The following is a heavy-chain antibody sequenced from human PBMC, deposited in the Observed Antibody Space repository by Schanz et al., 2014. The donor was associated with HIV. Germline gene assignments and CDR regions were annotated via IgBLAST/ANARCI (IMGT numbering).Heavy chain of an antibody. CDR2: IWYDGSSK. D-gene: IGHD2-2*01. CDR3: ARDVAGCSGTSCYSDAFDI. Sequence: VQLVESGGGVVQPGRSLRLSCAASGFTFRDYALHWVRQAPGKGLEWVAVIWYDGSSKYYADSVKGRFTISRDNSKNTLFLQMNSLRAEDTAVYFCARDVAGCSGTSCYSDAFDIWGQGTLVTVSS. CDR1: GFTFRDYA. V-gene: IGHV3-33*08. J-gene: IGHJ3*02.